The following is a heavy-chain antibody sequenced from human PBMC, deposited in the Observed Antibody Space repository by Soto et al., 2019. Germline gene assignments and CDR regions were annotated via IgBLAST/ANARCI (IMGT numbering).Heavy chain of an antibody. CDR1: GGSISSYY. J-gene: IGHJ5*02. V-gene: IGHV4-59*01. D-gene: IGHD3-22*01. Sequence: SETLSLTCTVYGGSISSYYWSWIRQPPGKGLERIGYIYYSGSTNCNPSLKSRVTISVDTSKNQFSLKLSSVTAADTAVYYCARGGRKYYYDSSGYYWFDPWGQGTLVT. CDR3: ARGGRKYYYDSSGYYWFDP. CDR2: IYYSGST.